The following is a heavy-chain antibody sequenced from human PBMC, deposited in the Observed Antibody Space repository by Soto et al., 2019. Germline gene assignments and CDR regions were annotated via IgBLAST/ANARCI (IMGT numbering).Heavy chain of an antibody. CDR1: GGSISSSSYY. J-gene: IGHJ3*02. D-gene: IGHD3-22*01. CDR2: IYYSGST. Sequence: LSLTCTVSGGSISSSSYYWGWIRQPPGKGLEWIGSIYYSGSTYYNPSLKSRVTISVDTSKNQFSLKLSSVTAADTAVYYCARHRPTPKYYYDSSGYPRHAFDIWGQGTMVTVS. CDR3: ARHRPTPKYYYDSSGYPRHAFDI. V-gene: IGHV4-39*01.